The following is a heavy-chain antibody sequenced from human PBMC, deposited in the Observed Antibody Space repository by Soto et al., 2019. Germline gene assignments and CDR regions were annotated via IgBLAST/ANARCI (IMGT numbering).Heavy chain of an antibody. V-gene: IGHV1-18*01. D-gene: IGHD3-22*01. CDR1: GYTFTSYG. CDR3: ARDYWTYYYDSSCYYPDP. J-gene: IGHJ5*02. Sequence: ASVKVSCKASGYTFTSYGVSWVRQAPGQWPEGMGWISAYNGNTNYAQKRRGRVTMTTDTSTSTAYMELRSLRSDDTAVYYCARDYWTYYYDSSCYYPDPWGQGTLVTVSS. CDR2: ISAYNGNT.